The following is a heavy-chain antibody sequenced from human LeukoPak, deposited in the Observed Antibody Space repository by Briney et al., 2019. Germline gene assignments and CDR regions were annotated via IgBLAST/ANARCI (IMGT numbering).Heavy chain of an antibody. CDR1: GFTFTTYW. J-gene: IGHJ4*02. V-gene: IGHV3-7*01. D-gene: IGHD3-16*02. CDR3: ARDLGVIVYPSDY. CDR2: INQDGTEK. Sequence: PGGSLRLSCAASGFTFTTYWMSWVRQAPGKGLEWVANINQDGTEKHYVDTVKGRFTISRDNAKNSLYLQMNSLRAEDTALYYCARDLGVIVYPSDYWGQGTLVTVSS.